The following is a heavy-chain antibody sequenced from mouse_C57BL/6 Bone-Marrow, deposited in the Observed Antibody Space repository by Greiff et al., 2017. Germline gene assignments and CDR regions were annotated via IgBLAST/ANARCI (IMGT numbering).Heavy chain of an antibody. CDR1: GYAFSSYW. V-gene: IGHV1-80*01. J-gene: IGHJ4*01. D-gene: IGHD6-2*01. Sequence: VKLMESGAELVKPGASVKISCKASGYAFSSYWMNWVKQRPGKGLEWIGQIYPGDGDTNYNGKFKGKATLTADKSSSTAYMQLSSLTSEDSAVYFCACKVASQYDIDYWGQGTTVTVSS. CDR3: ACKVASQYDIDY. CDR2: IYPGDGDT.